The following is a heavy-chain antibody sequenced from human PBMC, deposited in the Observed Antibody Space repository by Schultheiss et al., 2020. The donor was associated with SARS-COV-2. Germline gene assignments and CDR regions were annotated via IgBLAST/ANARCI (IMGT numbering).Heavy chain of an antibody. J-gene: IGHJ4*02. D-gene: IGHD3-16*01. CDR3: ARLAAVKLVGY. V-gene: IGHV4-34*01. Sequence: GSLRLSCAVYGGSFSGYYWSWIRQPPGKGLEWIGEINHSGSTNYNPSLKSRVTISVDTSKNQFSLKLSSVTAADTAVYYCARLAAVKLVGYWGQGTLVTVSS. CDR2: INHSGST. CDR1: GGSFSGYY.